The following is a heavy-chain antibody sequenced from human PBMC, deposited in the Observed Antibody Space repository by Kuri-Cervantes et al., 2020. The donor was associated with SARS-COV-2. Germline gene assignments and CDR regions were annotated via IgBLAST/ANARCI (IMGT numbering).Heavy chain of an antibody. CDR1: GFTFSSYS. CDR3: ARCFSGSYDPFDY. V-gene: IGHV3-21*01. D-gene: IGHD1-26*01. Sequence: GGSLRLSCAASGFTFSSYSMNWVRQAPGKGLEWVSSISSSSSYIYYADSVKGRFTISRDNAKNSLYLQMNSLRAEDTAVYYCARCFSGSYDPFDYWGQGTLVTVSS. J-gene: IGHJ4*02. CDR2: ISSSSSYI.